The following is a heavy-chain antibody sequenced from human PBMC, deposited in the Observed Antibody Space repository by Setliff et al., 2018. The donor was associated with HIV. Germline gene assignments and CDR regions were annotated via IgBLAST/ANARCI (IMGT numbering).Heavy chain of an antibody. CDR3: ARDDVGYCSGGSCYNDAFDI. J-gene: IGHJ3*02. Sequence: ASVKVSCKASGYSFTNYGISWVRQAPGQGLEWMGWISSYNDNTNYALNLQGRVTMTTDTSTSTAYMELRSLRSDDTAVYYCARDDVGYCSGGSCYNDAFDIWGRGTLVTVSS. V-gene: IGHV1-18*01. CDR1: GYSFTNYG. CDR2: ISSYNDNT. D-gene: IGHD2-15*01.